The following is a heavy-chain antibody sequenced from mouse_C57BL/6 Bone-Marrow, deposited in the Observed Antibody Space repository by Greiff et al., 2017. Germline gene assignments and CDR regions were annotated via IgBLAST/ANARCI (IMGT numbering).Heavy chain of an antibody. CDR1: GFSLSTFGMG. D-gene: IGHD2-4*01. CDR2: IWWDDDK. CDR3: ARMGTMITTHYYAMDY. V-gene: IGHV8-8*01. Sequence: QVTLNESGPGILQPSQTLSLTCSFSGFSLSTFGMGVGWIRQPSGKGLEWLVHIWWDDDKYYNPALKSRLTISKDTSKNQVFLKIANVDTADTATYYCARMGTMITTHYYAMDYWGQGTSVTVSS. J-gene: IGHJ4*01.